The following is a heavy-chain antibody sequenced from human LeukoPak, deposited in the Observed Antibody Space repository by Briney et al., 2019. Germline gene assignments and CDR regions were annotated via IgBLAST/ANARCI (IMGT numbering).Heavy chain of an antibody. V-gene: IGHV1-18*01. J-gene: IGHJ6*03. CDR1: GYNFGNYG. Sequence: ASVRVSCKASGYNFGNYGISWVRQAPGQGLEWMGWISAYNGNRNYAQKFQGRVTMTTDTSTSTAYMELRSLRSDDTALYYCAKVSNSYYFYFVDVWGRGTTVTVSS. CDR2: ISAYNGNR. D-gene: IGHD4-11*01. CDR3: AKVSNSYYFYFVDV.